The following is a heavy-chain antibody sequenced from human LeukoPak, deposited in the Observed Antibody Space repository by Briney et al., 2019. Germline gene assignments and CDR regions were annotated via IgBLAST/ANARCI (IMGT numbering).Heavy chain of an antibody. D-gene: IGHD3-10*01. J-gene: IGHJ3*02. CDR3: ARDSSPGENAFDI. V-gene: IGHV3-21*01. Sequence: GGSLRLSCAASGFTFSSYGMHWVRQAPGKGLEWVSSISSSSSYIYYADSVKGRFTISRDNAKNSLYLQMNSLRAEDTAVYYCARDSSPGENAFDIWGQGTMVTVSS. CDR1: GFTFSSYG. CDR2: ISSSSSYI.